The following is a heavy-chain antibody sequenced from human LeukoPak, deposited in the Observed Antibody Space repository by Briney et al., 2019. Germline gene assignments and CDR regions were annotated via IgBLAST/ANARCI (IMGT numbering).Heavy chain of an antibody. CDR3: AKLPTMIAATSPNY. V-gene: IGHV3-23*01. CDR2: ISGSGGST. Sequence: GALKLSFAASGFPLSSYAMTLVRQAPGKGLEWVSAISGSGGSTYYADSVKGRFTISRDNSKNTLYLQMNTLRVGDTAVYFCAKLPTMIAATSPNYWGQGTLVTVSS. D-gene: IGHD2-15*01. CDR1: GFPLSSYA. J-gene: IGHJ4*02.